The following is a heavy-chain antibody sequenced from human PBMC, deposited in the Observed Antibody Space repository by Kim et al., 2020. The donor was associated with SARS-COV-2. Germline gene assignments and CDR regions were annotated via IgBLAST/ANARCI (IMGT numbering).Heavy chain of an antibody. CDR2: IYYSGST. D-gene: IGHD3-22*01. Sequence: SETLSLTCTVSGGSISSSSYYWGWIRQPPGKGLEWIGSIYYSGSTYYNPSLKSRVTISVDTSKNQFSLKLSSVTAADTAVYYCARWRLGYYDSSGYSNF. CDR3: ARWRLGYYDSSGYSNF. CDR1: GGSISSSSYY. J-gene: IGHJ4*01. V-gene: IGHV4-39*01.